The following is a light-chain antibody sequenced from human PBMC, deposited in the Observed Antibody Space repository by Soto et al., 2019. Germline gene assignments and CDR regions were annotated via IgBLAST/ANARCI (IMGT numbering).Light chain of an antibody. CDR1: QGIRNF. CDR2: AAS. J-gene: IGKJ3*01. CDR3: QKYSSVPV. V-gene: IGKV1-27*01. Sequence: DIQMTQSPTSLSASVGDRVTITCRASQGIRNFVACYQQKPGKAPKLLIYAASTLQSGVPSRFSGSGSGTDFTLTINSLQHEDVATYSCQKYSSVPVFGPGTKVEIK.